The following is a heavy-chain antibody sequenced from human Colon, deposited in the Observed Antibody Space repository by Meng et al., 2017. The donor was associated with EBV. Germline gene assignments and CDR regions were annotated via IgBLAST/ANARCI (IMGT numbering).Heavy chain of an antibody. V-gene: IGHV4-4*02. CDR3: ARGNAYNAPSFDY. CDR2: IYHGGNT. CDR1: GATISSNNG. D-gene: IGHD5-24*01. Sequence: QVQGSVPGPVGPSGTLSLTFAVSGATISSNNGWSWVRQAPGKGPEWIGEIYHGGNTNYNPSLKSRVTISVDRSNDQFSLSLSSVTAADTAVYYCARGNAYNAPSFDYWGQGTLVTVSS. J-gene: IGHJ4*02.